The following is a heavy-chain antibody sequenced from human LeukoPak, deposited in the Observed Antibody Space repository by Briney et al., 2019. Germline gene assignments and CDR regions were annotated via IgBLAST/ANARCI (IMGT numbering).Heavy chain of an antibody. CDR2: IRYDGNNK. CDR1: GFAFSRHG. Sequence: GGSLRLSCAASGFAFSRHGIHWVRQAPGKGLEWVAFIRYDGNNKYYADSVKGRFTISRDNSKNTLYLQMNSLRAEDTAVYYCAKIGPGDAFDIWGQGTMVTVSS. J-gene: IGHJ3*02. CDR3: AKIGPGDAFDI. V-gene: IGHV3-30*02.